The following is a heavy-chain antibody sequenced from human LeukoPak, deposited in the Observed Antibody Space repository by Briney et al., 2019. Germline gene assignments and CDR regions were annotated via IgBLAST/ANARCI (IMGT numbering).Heavy chain of an antibody. Sequence: QTGRSLRLSCAASGFTFSGYDMHWVRQTPGKGLEWMAVISYDGSNEYYADSVKGRFTISRDNSKKTLYLQMNSLRAEDTAVYYCARASGWSQPYYLDHWGQGTLVTVSS. CDR3: ARASGWSQPYYLDH. CDR2: ISYDGSNE. CDR1: GFTFSGYD. J-gene: IGHJ4*02. V-gene: IGHV3-30-3*01. D-gene: IGHD6-19*01.